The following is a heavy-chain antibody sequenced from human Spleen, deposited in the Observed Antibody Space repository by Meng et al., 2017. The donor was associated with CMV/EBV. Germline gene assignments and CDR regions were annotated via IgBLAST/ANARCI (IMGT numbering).Heavy chain of an antibody. CDR3: ARDNNWGPDY. Sequence: ASVKVSCKASGYTFTAHYFHWVRQAPGQGLEWMGWIHPHRGDTNYAQQFQGRVTLTRDTSINTGYMELTRLTSDDTAVYYCARDNNWGPDYWGQGTLVSLL. J-gene: IGHJ4*02. D-gene: IGHD7-27*01. CDR1: GYTFTAHY. V-gene: IGHV1-2*02. CDR2: IHPHRGDT.